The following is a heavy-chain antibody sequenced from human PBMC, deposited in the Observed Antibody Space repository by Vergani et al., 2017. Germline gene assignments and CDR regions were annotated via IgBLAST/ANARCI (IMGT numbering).Heavy chain of an antibody. D-gene: IGHD3-10*01. J-gene: IGHJ6*02. V-gene: IGHV4-38-2*01. CDR3: ARHRGSGGFFPSSYFYGMDV. CDR2: IHHSGDT. Sequence: QVQLQESGPGLVKPSETLTLTCDVSDSSIMTKPYWGWFRQSPGKGLEWIGCIHHSGDTHYNSSLKSRVSISIVSSSKFSLSLTSVTAADTAIYYCARHRGSGGFFPSSYFYGMDVLGHGTTVTVSS. CDR1: DSSIMTKPY.